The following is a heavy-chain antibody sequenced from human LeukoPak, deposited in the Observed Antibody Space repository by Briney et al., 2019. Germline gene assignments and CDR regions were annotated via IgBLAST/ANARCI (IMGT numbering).Heavy chain of an antibody. D-gene: IGHD2-2*01. CDR1: GYTFTGYY. CDR2: MNPNSGNT. J-gene: IGHJ6*02. CDR3: ARGRGYCSSTSCYYYYGMDV. Sequence: ASVKDSCKTSGYTFTGYYMHWVRQATGQGLEWMGWMNPNSGNTGYAQKFQGRATMTRNTSISTAYMELSSLRSEDTAVYYCARGRGYCSSTSCYYYYGMDVWGQGTTVTVSS. V-gene: IGHV1-8*02.